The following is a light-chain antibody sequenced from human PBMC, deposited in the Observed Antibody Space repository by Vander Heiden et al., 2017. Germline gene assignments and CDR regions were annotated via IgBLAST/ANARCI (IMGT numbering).Light chain of an antibody. J-gene: IGLJ2*01. Sequence: QSALTQPAPVPGSPGQSITISCTGTSSDVGGSHSVSWYHQHPGHAPNIQIFDVSNRPSGVSNRFSCSKTGNTASRASSGLQAEDEADYYCSSYTIRSTVVFGGGTKLTVL. V-gene: IGLV2-14*03. CDR1: SSDVGGSHS. CDR3: SSYTIRSTVV. CDR2: DVS.